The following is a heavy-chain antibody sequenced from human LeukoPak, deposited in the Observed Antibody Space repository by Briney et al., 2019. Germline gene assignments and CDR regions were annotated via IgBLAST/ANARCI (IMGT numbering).Heavy chain of an antibody. D-gene: IGHD6-13*01. Sequence: GASVKVSCKASGGAFSSYAISWVRQAPGQGLEWMGGIIRIFGTANYAQKFQGRVTITADESTSTAYMELRSLRSDDTAAYYCARVPRLAAAGTPLRVGAFDFWGQGTMVTVSS. CDR2: IIRIFGTA. CDR1: GGAFSSYA. CDR3: ARVPRLAAAGTPLRVGAFDF. J-gene: IGHJ3*01. V-gene: IGHV1-69*13.